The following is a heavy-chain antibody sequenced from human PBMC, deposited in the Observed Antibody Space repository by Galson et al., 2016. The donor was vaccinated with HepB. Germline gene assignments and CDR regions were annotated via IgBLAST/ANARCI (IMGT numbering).Heavy chain of an antibody. D-gene: IGHD2-15*01. CDR2: IIPIFGTA. V-gene: IGHV1-69*13. CDR3: AITRYCSGGSCYSPLDY. CDR1: GGTFSSYA. Sequence: SVKVSCKASGGTFSSYAISWVRQAPGQGLEWMGGIIPIFGTANYAQKFQGRVTITADESTSTAYMELSSLRSEDTAVYYWAITRYCSGGSCYSPLDYWGQGTLVTVSS. J-gene: IGHJ4*02.